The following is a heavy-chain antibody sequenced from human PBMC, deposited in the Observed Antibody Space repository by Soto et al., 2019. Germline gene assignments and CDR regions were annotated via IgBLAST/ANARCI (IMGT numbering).Heavy chain of an antibody. CDR2: INHSGST. CDR1: GGSFSGYY. CDR3: AWGSRDDAFDI. J-gene: IGHJ3*02. V-gene: IGHV4-34*01. Sequence: PSETLALTCAVYGGSFSGYYWRWIRQPPGKGLEWIGEINHSGSTNYNPSLKSRVTISVDTSKDQFSQKLSSVTAADTAVYDRAWGSRDDAFDIWGQGTMVTVS.